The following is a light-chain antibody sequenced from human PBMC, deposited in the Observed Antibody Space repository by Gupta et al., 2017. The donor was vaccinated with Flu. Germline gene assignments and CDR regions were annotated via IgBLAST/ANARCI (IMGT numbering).Light chain of an antibody. CDR2: ENN. J-gene: IGLJ1*01. Sequence: QSVLTQPPSVSAAPGQKVTISCSGSSSNIGNNYVSWYQQLPGTAPKLLIYENNKRPSGIPDRFSGSKSGTSATLCITGLQTGDEADYYCGTWDSSLSAGVFGTGTKVTVL. CDR3: GTWDSSLSAGV. CDR1: SSNIGNNY. V-gene: IGLV1-51*02.